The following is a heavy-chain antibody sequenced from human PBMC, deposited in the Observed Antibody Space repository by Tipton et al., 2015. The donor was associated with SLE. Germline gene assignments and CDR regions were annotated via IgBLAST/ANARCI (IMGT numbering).Heavy chain of an antibody. CDR3: ARGGYTGYGLT. D-gene: IGHD5-12*01. V-gene: IGHV5-51*03. Sequence: QLVQSGAEVRKAGESLKISCKGSGKFFINNWIAWGRQKPGKGLEVMGIVYPGDSETKYMSSFEDQVTISADRSTTTAHMQWRSLKASDSGMYYCARGGYTGYGLTWGQGTQVTVS. CDR2: VYPGDSET. J-gene: IGHJ5*02. CDR1: GKFFINNW.